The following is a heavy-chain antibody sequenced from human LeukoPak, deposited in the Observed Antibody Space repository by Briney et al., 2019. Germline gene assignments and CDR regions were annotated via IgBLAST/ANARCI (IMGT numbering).Heavy chain of an antibody. CDR3: ARGGEADDAFDI. CDR1: GGSISSYC. CDR2: IYYSGST. D-gene: IGHD2-15*01. J-gene: IGHJ3*02. Sequence: SETLSLTCTVSGGSISSYCWSWIRQPPGKGLEWIGYIYYSGSTNYNPSPKSRVTISVDTSKNQFSLKLSSVTAADTAVYYCARGGEADDAFDIWGQGTMVTVSS. V-gene: IGHV4-59*08.